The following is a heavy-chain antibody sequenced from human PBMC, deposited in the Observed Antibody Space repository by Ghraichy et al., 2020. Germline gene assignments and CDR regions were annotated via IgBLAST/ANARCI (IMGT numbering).Heavy chain of an antibody. CDR3: AKEHNYFDSSGP. CDR1: GFTFSSYA. D-gene: IGHD3-22*01. V-gene: IGHV3-23*01. J-gene: IGHJ4*02. Sequence: LSLTCATSGFTFSSYAMSWFRQAPGKGPEWVSGIGGAGGATFYADSVKGRFTISRDNSKNTLYLQMSSLGAEDTALYYCAKEHNYFDSSGPWGQGTLVTVSS. CDR2: IGGAGGAT.